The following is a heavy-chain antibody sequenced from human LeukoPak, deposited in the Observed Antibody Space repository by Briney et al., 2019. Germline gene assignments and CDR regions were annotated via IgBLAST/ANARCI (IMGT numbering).Heavy chain of an antibody. Sequence: TSQTLSLTCTVSGGSISSGSYYWSWIRQPAGKGLEWIGRIYTSGSTNYNPSLKSRVTISVDTSKNQFSLKLSSVTAADTAVYYCARSAVGAAPYYYYDMDVWGQGTTVTVSS. D-gene: IGHD2-15*01. CDR3: ARSAVGAAPYYYYDMDV. CDR2: IYTSGST. V-gene: IGHV4-61*02. CDR1: GGSISSGSYY. J-gene: IGHJ6*02.